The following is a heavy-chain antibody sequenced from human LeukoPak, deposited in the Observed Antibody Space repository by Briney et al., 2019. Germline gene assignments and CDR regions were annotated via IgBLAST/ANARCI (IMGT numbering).Heavy chain of an antibody. D-gene: IGHD5-12*01. CDR3: ATARDILTTISVGGFDY. CDR1: GYTFTGFY. CDR2: INPNSGGT. J-gene: IGHJ4*02. Sequence: ASVKVSCKASGYTFTGFYIHWVRQAPGQGLEWMGWINPNSGGTNYAQKFQGRVTMTRDSSISTAYMELSRLSSDDTAVYYCATARDILTTISVGGFDYSGQGTLVTVSS. V-gene: IGHV1-2*02.